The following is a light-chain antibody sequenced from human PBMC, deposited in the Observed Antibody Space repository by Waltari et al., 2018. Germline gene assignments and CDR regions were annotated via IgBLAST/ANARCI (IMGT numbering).Light chain of an antibody. J-gene: IGKJ4*01. V-gene: IGKV1-5*03. CDR3: QQDSNFPIT. CDR1: RNINSW. CDR2: KAS. Sequence: DIQMTQSPSTLSASVGERVTITCRASRNINSWLAWYQQKPGKAPKLLLYKASSLESGVPSRFSGSGFGTEFTLTISSLQPDDFATYYCQQDSNFPITFGGGTKVEIK.